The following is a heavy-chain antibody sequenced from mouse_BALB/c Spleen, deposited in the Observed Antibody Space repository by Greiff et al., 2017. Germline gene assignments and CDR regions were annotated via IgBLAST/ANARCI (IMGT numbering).Heavy chain of an antibody. D-gene: IGHD4-1*01. CDR3: AREGGGTGFAY. CDR2: ILPGSGST. Sequence: QVQLQQSGAELMKPGASVKISCKATGYTFSSYWIEWVKQRPGHGLEWIGEILPGSGSTNYNEKFKGKATFTADTSSNTAYMQLSSLTSEDSAVYYCAREGGGTGFAYWGQGTLVTVSA. CDR1: GYTFSSYW. J-gene: IGHJ3*01. V-gene: IGHV1-9*01.